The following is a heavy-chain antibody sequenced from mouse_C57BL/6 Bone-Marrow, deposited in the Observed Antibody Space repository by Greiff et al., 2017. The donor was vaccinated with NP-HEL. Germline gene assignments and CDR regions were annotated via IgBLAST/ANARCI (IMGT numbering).Heavy chain of an antibody. J-gene: IGHJ3*01. Sequence: EVKLMESGGGLVQPKGSLKLSCAASGFSFNTYAMNWVRQAPGKGLEWVARIRSKSNNYATYYAVSVKDRFTISRDDSESMLYLQMNNLKTEDTAMYYCVREGPGFAYWGQGTLVTVSA. V-gene: IGHV10-1*01. CDR3: VREGPGFAY. CDR1: GFSFNTYA. CDR2: IRSKSNNYAT.